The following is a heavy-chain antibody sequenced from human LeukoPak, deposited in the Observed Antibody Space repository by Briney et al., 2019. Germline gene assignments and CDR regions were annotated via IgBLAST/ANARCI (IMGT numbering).Heavy chain of an antibody. CDR2: INPNSGGT. Sequence: ASVKVSCKASGYTFTGYYMHWVRQAPGQGLEWMGWINPNSGGTNYAQKFQGRVTMTRDTSTSTVYMELSSLRSEDTAVYYCARDLAWGSGDLGTYYYNWLDAWGQGTLVSVSS. CDR3: ARDLAWGSGDLGTYYYNWLDA. V-gene: IGHV1-2*02. D-gene: IGHD3-10*01. CDR1: GYTFTGYY. J-gene: IGHJ5*02.